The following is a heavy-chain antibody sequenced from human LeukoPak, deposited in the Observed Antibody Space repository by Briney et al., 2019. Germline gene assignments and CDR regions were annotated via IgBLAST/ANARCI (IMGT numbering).Heavy chain of an antibody. Sequence: GESLKISCKGAGYSFTSYWIGWVRQMPRKGLEWMGIIYPDDSDTRYSPPFQGQVTISADKSISTAYLQWSSLKASDTAMYYCAIMGNGGSRHLLIWDYWGQGTLVTVSS. V-gene: IGHV5-51*01. D-gene: IGHD2-15*01. J-gene: IGHJ4*02. CDR1: GYSFTSYW. CDR3: AIMGNGGSRHLLIWDY. CDR2: IYPDDSDT.